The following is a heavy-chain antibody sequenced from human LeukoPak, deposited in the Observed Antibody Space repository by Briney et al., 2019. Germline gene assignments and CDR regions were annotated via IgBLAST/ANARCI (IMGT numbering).Heavy chain of an antibody. CDR1: GFTFDDYA. J-gene: IGHJ6*04. CDR3: ASLHGYVWGSYRHNHLLDV. CDR2: ISWNSGSI. V-gene: IGHV3-9*01. D-gene: IGHD3-16*02. Sequence: TGGSLRLSCAASGFTFDDYAMHWVRQAPGKGLEWVSGISWNSGSIGYADSVKGRFTISRDNAKNSLYLQMNSLRAEDTALYYCASLHGYVWGSYRHNHLLDVWGKGTTVTISS.